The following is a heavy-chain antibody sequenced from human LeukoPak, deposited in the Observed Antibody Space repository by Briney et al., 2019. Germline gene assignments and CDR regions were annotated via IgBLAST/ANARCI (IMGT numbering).Heavy chain of an antibody. V-gene: IGHV3-53*01. J-gene: IGHJ4*02. D-gene: IGHD3-22*01. Sequence: PGGPLRLSCAASGLTFSSNCMSWVRQAPGKGLEWVSFIYSGGSTYYTDSVKGRFTISRDNSKNTLYLQMNSLRAEDTAVYYCARRAGDYSHPYDYWGQGILVTVSS. CDR2: IYSGGST. CDR3: ARRAGDYSHPYDY. CDR1: GLTFSSNC.